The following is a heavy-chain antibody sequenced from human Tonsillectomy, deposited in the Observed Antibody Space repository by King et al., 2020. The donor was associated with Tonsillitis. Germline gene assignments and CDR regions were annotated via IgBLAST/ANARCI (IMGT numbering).Heavy chain of an antibody. CDR1: GFTFSSYA. CDR2: IAYDGAYK. V-gene: IGHV3-30*04. CDR3: VRGGDSGWGKPLEY. Sequence: VQLVESGGGVVQPGRSLRLSCAASGFTFSSYAMHWVRQAPGKGLEWVAVIAYDGAYKYYADSVKGRFTISRDNSKNTLYVQMNRLRPEETGVYYCVRGGDSGWGKPLEYWGQGTLVTVSS. J-gene: IGHJ4*02. D-gene: IGHD6-19*01.